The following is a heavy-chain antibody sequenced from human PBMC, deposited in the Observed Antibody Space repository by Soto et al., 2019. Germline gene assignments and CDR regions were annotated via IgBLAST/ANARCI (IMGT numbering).Heavy chain of an antibody. CDR1: GGSISSSSYY. J-gene: IGHJ6*02. D-gene: IGHD3-3*01. Sequence: PSLTCTVSGGSISSSSYYWGWIRQPPGKGLEWIGSIYYSGSTYYNPSLKSRVTISVDTSKNQFSLKMSSVTASDSAVYYCARQAGRITIFGPYYYYGMDVWGQAT. V-gene: IGHV4-39*01. CDR3: ARQAGRITIFGPYYYYGMDV. CDR2: IYYSGST.